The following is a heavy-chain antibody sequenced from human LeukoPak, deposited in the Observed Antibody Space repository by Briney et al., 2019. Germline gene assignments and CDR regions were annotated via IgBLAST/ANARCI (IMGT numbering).Heavy chain of an antibody. Sequence: SETLSLTCTVSGGSISSHYWSWIRQPPGKGLEWIGYIYYSGSTKFNPSLKSRVTISVDTSKNQFSLKLSSVTAADTAVYYCARAIGDYYDSSGYYSPYYFDYWGQGTLVTVSS. CDR1: GGSISSHY. V-gene: IGHV4-59*11. J-gene: IGHJ4*02. CDR2: IYYSGST. D-gene: IGHD3-22*01. CDR3: ARAIGDYYDSSGYYSPYYFDY.